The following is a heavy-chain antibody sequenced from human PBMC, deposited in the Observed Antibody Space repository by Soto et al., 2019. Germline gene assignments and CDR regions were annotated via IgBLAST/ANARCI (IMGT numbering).Heavy chain of an antibody. CDR2: ISSSSSTI. CDR1: GFTFSTYS. Sequence: GGSLRLSCAASGFTFSTYSMNWVRQAPGKGLEWVSYISSSSSTIYYADSVKGRFTISRDNAKNSLYLQMNSLRAEDTAVYYCARDSDDSSGYYLLGVYYFDYWGQGTLVTVSS. D-gene: IGHD3-22*01. V-gene: IGHV3-48*01. J-gene: IGHJ4*02. CDR3: ARDSDDSSGYYLLGVYYFDY.